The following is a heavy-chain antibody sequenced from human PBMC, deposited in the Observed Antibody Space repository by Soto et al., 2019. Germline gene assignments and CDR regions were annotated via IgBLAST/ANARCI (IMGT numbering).Heavy chain of an antibody. Sequence: GGSLRLSCAASGFTFSSYAMSWVRQAPGKGLEWVSAISGSGGSTYYADSVKGRFTISRDNSKNTLYLQMNSLRAEDTAVYYCAFPDAPVRYFDWSLKYYYYGMDVWGQGTTVTVSS. V-gene: IGHV3-23*01. J-gene: IGHJ6*02. CDR3: AFPDAPVRYFDWSLKYYYYGMDV. D-gene: IGHD3-9*01. CDR1: GFTFSSYA. CDR2: ISGSGGST.